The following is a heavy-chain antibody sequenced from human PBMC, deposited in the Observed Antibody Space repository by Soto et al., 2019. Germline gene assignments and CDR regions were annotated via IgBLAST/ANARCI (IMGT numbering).Heavy chain of an antibody. D-gene: IGHD5-18*01. V-gene: IGHV1-69*02. Sequence: EASVKVSCKASGGTFSSYTISWVRQAPGQGLEWMGRIIPILGIANYAQKFQGRVTITADKSTSTAYMELSSLRSEDTAVYYCARLRSRGYSYGSPEYNWFDPWGQGTLVTVS. J-gene: IGHJ5*02. CDR3: ARLRSRGYSYGSPEYNWFDP. CDR1: GGTFSSYT. CDR2: IIPILGIA.